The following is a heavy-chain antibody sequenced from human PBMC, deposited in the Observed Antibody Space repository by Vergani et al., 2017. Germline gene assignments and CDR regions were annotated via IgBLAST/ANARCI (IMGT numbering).Heavy chain of an antibody. CDR3: ASDSGSYLGSPFDY. J-gene: IGHJ4*02. V-gene: IGHV3-33*01. D-gene: IGHD1-26*01. CDR2: IWYDGSNK. CDR1: GFTFSSYG. Sequence: QVQLVESGGGVVQPGRSLRLSCAASGFTFSSYGMHWVRQAPGKGLEWVAVIWYDGSNKYYADSVKGRFTISRDNSKNTLYLQMNSLRAEDTAVYYCASDSGSYLGSPFDYWGQGPLVTVSS.